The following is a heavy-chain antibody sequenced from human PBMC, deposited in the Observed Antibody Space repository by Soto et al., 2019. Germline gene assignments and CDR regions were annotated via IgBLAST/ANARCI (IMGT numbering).Heavy chain of an antibody. CDR1: GFPVSYGYY. Sequence: SETLSLTCGVSGFPVSYGYYWGWIRQPPGKGLEWLGSIYQSGKTYYNPSLKSRLTLSMDTSKNEFSLRLRSVTAADTAVYFCARLYCSSVSCYNDYWCPGVLVTVSS. CDR3: ARLYCSSVSCYNDY. D-gene: IGHD2-2*01. V-gene: IGHV4-38-2*01. J-gene: IGHJ4*02. CDR2: IYQSGKT.